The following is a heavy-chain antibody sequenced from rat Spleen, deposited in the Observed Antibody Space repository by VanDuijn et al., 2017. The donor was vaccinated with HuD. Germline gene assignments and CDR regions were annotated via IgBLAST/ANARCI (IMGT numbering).Heavy chain of an antibody. V-gene: IGHV5-46*01. Sequence: EVRLVESGGGLVEPGRSLKLSCAASGFNFSSFPMAWVRQAPKKGLEWVASISPSGGSTFYRDSVKGRFTISRDNAKSTLSLQMDSLRSEDTATYYCARGGFFRYWGQGVMVTVSS. CDR3: ARGGFFRY. CDR1: GFNFSSFP. D-gene: IGHD1-6*01. J-gene: IGHJ2*01. CDR2: ISPSGGST.